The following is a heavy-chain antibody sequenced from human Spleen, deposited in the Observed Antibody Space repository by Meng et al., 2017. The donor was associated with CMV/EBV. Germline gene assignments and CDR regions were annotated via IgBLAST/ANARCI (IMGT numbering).Heavy chain of an antibody. CDR3: AKDSGHSNTKQDY. Sequence: CAASGFTFSSYAMTWVRQAPGKGLEWVSGLSGSGGTAHYADSVEGRLIISRDNSKNTVYLQMSSLRAEDTALYYCAKDSGHSNTKQDYWGQGTLVTVSS. J-gene: IGHJ4*02. CDR2: LSGSGGTA. V-gene: IGHV3-23*01. D-gene: IGHD5-18*01. CDR1: GFTFSSYA.